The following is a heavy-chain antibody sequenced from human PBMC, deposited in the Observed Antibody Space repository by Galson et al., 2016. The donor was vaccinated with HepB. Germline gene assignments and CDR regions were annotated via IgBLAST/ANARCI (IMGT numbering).Heavy chain of an antibody. Sequence: SLRLSCAASGFTFSIYGMHWVRQAPGKGLEWVAVTWYDEINKYYADSVKGRFTISRDYSKNTLYLQMNSLRVDDTAVYYCARASQPYCSSTSCYAGYYHYYGMDPWG. CDR3: ARASQPYCSSTSCYAGYYHYYGMDP. CDR1: GFTFSIYG. D-gene: IGHD2-2*01. CDR2: TWYDEINK. V-gene: IGHV3-33*01. J-gene: IGHJ6*02.